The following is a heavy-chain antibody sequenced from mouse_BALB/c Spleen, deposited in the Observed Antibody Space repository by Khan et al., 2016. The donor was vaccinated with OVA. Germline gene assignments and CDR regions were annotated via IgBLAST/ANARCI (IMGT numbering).Heavy chain of an antibody. V-gene: IGHV1-77*01. CDR1: GYTFTDYN. CDR3: AGEGGACFPY. J-gene: IGHJ3*01. CDR2: IYPGSNNT. Sequence: QVQLKQSGAELARPGASVKLSCKASGYTFTDYNINWVKQRTGQGLEWIGEIYPGSNNTYYNEKFKGKATLTADTSSSTAYMQLSSLTSEDSAVYFCAGEGGACFPYGGQGTLVTVSA.